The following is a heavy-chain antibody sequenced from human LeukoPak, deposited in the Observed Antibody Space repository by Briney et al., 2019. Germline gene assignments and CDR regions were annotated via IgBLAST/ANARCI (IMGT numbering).Heavy chain of an antibody. CDR2: IYYSGST. CDR3: ARPRGGSYWGYFDY. J-gene: IGHJ4*02. CDR1: GGSISSSSYY. V-gene: IGHV4-39*07. D-gene: IGHD1-26*01. Sequence: SETLSLTCTVSGGSISSSSYYWGWIRQPPGKGLEWIGSIYYSGSTYYNPSLKSRVTISIDTSKNQFSLKLSSVTAADTAVYYCARPRGGSYWGYFDYWGQGTLVTVSS.